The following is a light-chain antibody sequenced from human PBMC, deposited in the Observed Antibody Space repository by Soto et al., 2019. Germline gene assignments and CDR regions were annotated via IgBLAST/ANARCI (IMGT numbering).Light chain of an antibody. Sequence: QAVVTQSPSASASLGASVKLTCTLSSGHSNYAIAWHQQQPEKGPRHLMKLNSDGSHSKGDGIPDRFSGSRSGAERYLTISSLQSEDEADYYCQTWGTGIVVFGGGTKLTVL. V-gene: IGLV4-69*01. CDR3: QTWGTGIVV. J-gene: IGLJ2*01. CDR1: SGHSNYA. CDR2: LNSDGSH.